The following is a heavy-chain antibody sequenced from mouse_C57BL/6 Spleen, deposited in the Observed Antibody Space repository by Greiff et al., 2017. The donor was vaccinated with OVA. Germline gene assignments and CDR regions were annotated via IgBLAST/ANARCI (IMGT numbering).Heavy chain of an antibody. J-gene: IGHJ4*01. Sequence: QVQLQQPGTELVKPGASVKLSCKASGYTFTSYWMPWVKQRPGQGLEWIGNINPSNGGTNYNEKFKSKATLTVDKSSSTAYMQLSSLTTEDSADYYCARRGGYNDYDGAMDYWGQGTSVTVSS. D-gene: IGHD2-4*01. CDR2: INPSNGGT. CDR1: GYTFTSYW. V-gene: IGHV1-53*01. CDR3: ARRGGYNDYDGAMDY.